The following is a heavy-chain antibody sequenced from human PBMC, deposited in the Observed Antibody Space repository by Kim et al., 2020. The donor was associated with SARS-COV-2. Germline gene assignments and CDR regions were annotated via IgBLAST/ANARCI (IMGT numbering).Heavy chain of an antibody. V-gene: IGHV4-31*03. CDR2: IYYSGST. CDR3: ARGVRVRGVPNYYNWFDP. CDR1: GGSISSGGYY. Sequence: TLSLTCTVSGGSISSGGYYWSWIRQHPGKGLEWIGYIYYSGSTYYNPSLKSRVTISVDTSKNQFSLKLSSVTAADTAVYYCARGVRVRGVPNYYNWFDPWGQGTLVTVSS. D-gene: IGHD3-10*01. J-gene: IGHJ5*02.